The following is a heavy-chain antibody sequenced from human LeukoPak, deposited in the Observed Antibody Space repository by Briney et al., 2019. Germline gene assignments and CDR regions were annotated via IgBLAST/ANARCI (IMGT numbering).Heavy chain of an antibody. J-gene: IGHJ5*02. D-gene: IGHD3-9*01. CDR3: AKGGRDYENLTAFDP. V-gene: IGHV3-23*01. CDR1: GFSFTNYA. Sequence: PGGSLRLSCAASGFSFTNYAMSWVRQAPGKGLEWVSDISGSGGSTYYADSVKGRFTISRDNYKNTLYPQMHSPGPGDTAVYYCAKGGRDYENLTAFDPWGQGTLVTVSS. CDR2: ISGSGGST.